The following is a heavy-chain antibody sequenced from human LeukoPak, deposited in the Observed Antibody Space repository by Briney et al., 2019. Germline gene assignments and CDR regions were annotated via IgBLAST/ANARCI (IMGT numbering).Heavy chain of an antibody. D-gene: IGHD2-2*01. V-gene: IGHV3-30*18. CDR1: GFTFSSYG. CDR3: AKGGCTSTTCYVTC. CDR2: ISSDGSNQ. Sequence: GRSLRLSCAASGFTFSSYGMHWVRQAPGKGLEWVTVISSDGSNQNYADSVKGRFTISRDNSKNTLYLQMNSLTTGDTAVYYCAKGGCTSTTCYVTCWGQGTLVTVSS. J-gene: IGHJ4*02.